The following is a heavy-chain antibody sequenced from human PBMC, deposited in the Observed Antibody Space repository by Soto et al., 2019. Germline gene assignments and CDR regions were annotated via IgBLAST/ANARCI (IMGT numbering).Heavy chain of an antibody. J-gene: IGHJ4*02. V-gene: IGHV3-11*01. CDR2: ISSSGSTI. Sequence: GGSLRLSCAASGFTFSDYYMSWIRQAPGKGLEWVSYISSSGSTIYYADSVKGRFTISRDNAKNSLYLQMNSLRAEDTAVYYCARDGCRYDPHQYQGPTDYWGQGTLVTVS. CDR1: GFTFSDYY. D-gene: IGHD3-22*01. CDR3: ARDGCRYDPHQYQGPTDY.